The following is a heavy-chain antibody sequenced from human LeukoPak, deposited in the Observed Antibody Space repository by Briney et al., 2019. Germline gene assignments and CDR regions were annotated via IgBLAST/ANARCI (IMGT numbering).Heavy chain of an antibody. CDR3: ARGRWRSGVYEGDFDY. D-gene: IGHD5/OR15-5a*01. J-gene: IGHJ4*02. V-gene: IGHV3-48*03. CDR2: IDATGNII. Sequence: PGGSLRLSCAASGFRFSNYEMNWVRQAPGKGLEWLSYIDATGNIIYYADSVKGRFTISRDNAKNSLYLQMSSLRVEDTAVYYCARGRWRSGVYEGDFDYWGQGTLVTVSS. CDR1: GFRFSNYE.